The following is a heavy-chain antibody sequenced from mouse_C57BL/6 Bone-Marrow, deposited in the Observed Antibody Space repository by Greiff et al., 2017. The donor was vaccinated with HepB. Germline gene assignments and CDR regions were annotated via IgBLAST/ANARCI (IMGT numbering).Heavy chain of an antibody. Sequence: DVHLVESGGGLVQPGGSLKLSCAASGFTFSDYYMYWVRQTPEKRLEWVAYISNGGGSTYYPDTVKGRFTISRDNAKNTLYLQMSRLKSEDTAMYYCARRAYGSSSFAYWGQGTLVTVSA. CDR1: GFTFSDYY. CDR2: ISNGGGST. CDR3: ARRAYGSSSFAY. V-gene: IGHV5-12*01. J-gene: IGHJ3*01. D-gene: IGHD1-1*01.